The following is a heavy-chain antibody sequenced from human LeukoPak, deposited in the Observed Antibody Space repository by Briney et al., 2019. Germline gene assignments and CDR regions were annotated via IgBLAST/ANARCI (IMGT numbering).Heavy chain of an antibody. D-gene: IGHD6-6*01. V-gene: IGHV4-31*03. CDR1: GGSISSDGYY. CDR3: ARAQEYSSSSFYFDY. CDR2: IYYSGST. J-gene: IGHJ4*02. Sequence: ASETLSLTCTVSGGSISSDGYYWSWIRQHPGQGLVWVGYIYYSGSTYYNPSLKSRVTISVDTSKNQFSLKLSSVTAADTAVYYCARAQEYSSSSFYFDYWGQGTLVTVSS.